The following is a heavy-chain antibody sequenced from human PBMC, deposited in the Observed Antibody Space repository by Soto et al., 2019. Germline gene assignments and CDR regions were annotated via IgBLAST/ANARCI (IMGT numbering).Heavy chain of an antibody. CDR2: IIPISGTI. V-gene: IGHV1-69*01. CDR3: ASRERVDAFDV. D-gene: IGHD1-26*01. CDR1: GGTFSTYG. Sequence: QVQLVQSGAEVKKPGSSVKVSCKASGGTFSTYGITWVRQASGQGLEWMGGIIPISGTIKFAQKFQGRLTNTPDESTSTVYMELSSLTSEDTAVYYCASRERVDAFDVWGQGTMVTVSS. J-gene: IGHJ3*01.